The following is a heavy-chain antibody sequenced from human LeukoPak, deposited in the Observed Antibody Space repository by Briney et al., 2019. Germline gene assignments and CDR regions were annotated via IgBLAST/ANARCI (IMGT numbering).Heavy chain of an antibody. J-gene: IGHJ4*02. Sequence: GGSLRLSCAASGFTFSSYGMHWVRQAPGKGLEWVSYISSSGSTIYYADSVKGRFTISRDNAKNSLYLQMNSLRAEDTAVYYCARSPYSSGYSDYWGQGTLVTVSS. CDR3: ARSPYSSGYSDY. CDR1: GFTFSSYG. D-gene: IGHD3-22*01. CDR2: ISSSGSTI. V-gene: IGHV3-48*04.